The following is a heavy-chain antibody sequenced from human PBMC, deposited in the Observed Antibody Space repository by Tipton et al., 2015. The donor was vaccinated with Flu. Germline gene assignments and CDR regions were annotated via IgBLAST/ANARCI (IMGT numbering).Heavy chain of an antibody. J-gene: IGHJ4*02. Sequence: QVQLVQSGAEVKKPGASVKVSCKASGYTFTGYYMHWVRQAPGQGLGWMGWINPNSGGTNYAQKFQGRVTMTRDTSISTAYMELSRLRSDDTAVYYCARDQRYFDWLSPDHFDYWGQGTLVTVSS. CDR2: INPNSGGT. CDR1: GYTFTGYY. D-gene: IGHD3-9*01. CDR3: ARDQRYFDWLSPDHFDY. V-gene: IGHV1-2*02.